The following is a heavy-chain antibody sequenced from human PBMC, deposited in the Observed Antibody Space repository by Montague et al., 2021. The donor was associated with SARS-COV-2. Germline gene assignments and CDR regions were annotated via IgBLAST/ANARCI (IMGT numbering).Heavy chain of an antibody. V-gene: IGHV4-34*01. CDR1: GGSFSSYY. CDR3: ARDCYDYGSGSYQRWFDP. D-gene: IGHD3-10*01. CDR2: IHHSGKP. Sequence: SETLSLTCAVYGGSFSSYYYAWVRQSPTKGLEWIGEIHHSGKPTXKPSLRRRVTISVDTSKNQFSLKLSSVTAADTAVYYCARDCYDYGSGSYQRWFDPWGQGTLVTVSS. J-gene: IGHJ5*02.